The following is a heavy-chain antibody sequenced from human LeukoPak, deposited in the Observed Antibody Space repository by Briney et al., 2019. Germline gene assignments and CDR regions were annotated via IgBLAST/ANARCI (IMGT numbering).Heavy chain of an antibody. CDR2: ISSSSYI. Sequence: GGSLRLSCAASGFTFSSYSMNWVRQAPGKGLEWVSSISSSSYIYYADSVKGRFTISRDNAKNSLYLQMNSLRAEDTAVYYSARDDVYSIDYWGQGTLVTVSS. CDR1: GFTFSSYS. J-gene: IGHJ4*02. D-gene: IGHD6-13*01. V-gene: IGHV3-21*01. CDR3: ARDDVYSIDY.